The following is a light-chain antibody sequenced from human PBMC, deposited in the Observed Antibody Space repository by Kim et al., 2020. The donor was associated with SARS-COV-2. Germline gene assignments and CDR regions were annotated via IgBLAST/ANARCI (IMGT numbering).Light chain of an antibody. V-gene: IGLV3-19*01. J-gene: IGLJ2*01. CDR3: KSRDTSGDRVV. Sequence: APGQTVRITCQGDSLRTYYASWCQQKPGPAPALVIYPKNNRPSGIPDRFSGSTSGTTASLTIIGAQAEDEADYYCKSRDTSGDRVVFGGGTQLTVL. CDR1: SLRTYY. CDR2: PKN.